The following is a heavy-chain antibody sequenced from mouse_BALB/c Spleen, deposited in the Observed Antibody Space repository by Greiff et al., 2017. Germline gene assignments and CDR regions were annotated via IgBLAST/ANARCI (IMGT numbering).Heavy chain of an antibody. J-gene: IGHJ1*01. CDR1: GFTFTDYY. V-gene: IGHV7-3*02. CDR3: ARNWDGWYFDV. CDR2: IRNKANGYTT. Sequence: EVQVVESGGGLVQPGGSLRLSCATSGFTFTDYYMSWVRQPPGKALEWLGFIRNKANGYTTEYSASVKGRFTISRDNSQSILYLQMNTLRAEDSATYYCARNWDGWYFDVWGAGTTVTVSS. D-gene: IGHD4-1*01.